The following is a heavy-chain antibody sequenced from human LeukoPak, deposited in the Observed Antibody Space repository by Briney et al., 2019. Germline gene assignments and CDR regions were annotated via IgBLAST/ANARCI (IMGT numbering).Heavy chain of an antibody. CDR2: IKKDGSEK. CDR3: ARGLSGVTGYTYGRGIDY. V-gene: IGHV3-7*01. D-gene: IGHD5-18*01. Sequence: GGSLRLSCAASGFTFINYGMHWVRQAPGKGLEWVANIKKDGSEKYYVDSVKGRFAISRDNAKTSLYLQMNSLRAEDTAVYYCARGLSGVTGYTYGRGIDYWGQGTLVTVSS. J-gene: IGHJ4*02. CDR1: GFTFINYG.